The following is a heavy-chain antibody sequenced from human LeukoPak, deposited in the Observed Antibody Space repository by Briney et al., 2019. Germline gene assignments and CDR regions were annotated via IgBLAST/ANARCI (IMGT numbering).Heavy chain of an antibody. V-gene: IGHV4-34*01. J-gene: IGHJ6*02. CDR3: ARGVRYYYYYGMDV. CDR1: GGSFSGYY. Sequence: SETLSLTCAVYGGSFSGYYWSWIRQPPGKGLEWIGEINHSGSTNYNPSLKSRVTTSVDTSKNQFSLKLSSVTAADTAVYYCARGVRYYYYYGMDVWGQGTTVTVSS. CDR2: INHSGST.